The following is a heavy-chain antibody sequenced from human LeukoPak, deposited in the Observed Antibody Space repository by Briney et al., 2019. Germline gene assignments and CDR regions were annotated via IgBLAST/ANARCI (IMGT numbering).Heavy chain of an antibody. CDR1: GYTFTSYD. V-gene: IGHV1-8*01. D-gene: IGHD3-16*01. CDR3: ARAFRGVMGMYNWFDP. J-gene: IGHJ5*02. CDR2: MNPNSGNT. Sequence: GAPVKVSCKASGYTFTSYDINWVRQATGQGLEWVGWMNPNSGNTGYAQKFQGRVTMTRNTSISTAYMELSSLRSEDTAVYYCARAFRGVMGMYNWFDPWGQGTLVTVSS.